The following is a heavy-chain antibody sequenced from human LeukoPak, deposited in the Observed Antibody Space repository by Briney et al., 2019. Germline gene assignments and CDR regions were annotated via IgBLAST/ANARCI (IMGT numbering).Heavy chain of an antibody. CDR2: IKYDGSEQ. Sequence: GGSLRLSCAASGFTFTTYWMSWMRQAPGKGLQWVANIKYDGSEQYYVDSVKGQFTISRDNAKNSLFLQMNSLGVEDTAVYYCKSGGAAPGSFDYWGQGALVTVSS. CDR1: GFTFTTYW. D-gene: IGHD1-26*01. V-gene: IGHV3-7*01. CDR3: KSGGAAPGSFDY. J-gene: IGHJ4*02.